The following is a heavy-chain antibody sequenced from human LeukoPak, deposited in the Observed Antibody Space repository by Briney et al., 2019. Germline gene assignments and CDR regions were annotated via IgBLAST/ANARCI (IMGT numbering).Heavy chain of an antibody. D-gene: IGHD3-10*01. CDR2: ISAYNGNT. CDR1: GYTFTSYG. CDR3: ARVPPAYYYGSGSYSWFDP. J-gene: IGHJ5*02. Sequence: ASVKVSCKASGYTFTSYGISWVRQAPGQGLEWMGWISAYNGNTNYAQKLQGRVTMTTGTSTSTAYMELRSLRSDDTAVYYCARVPPAYYYGSGSYSWFDPWGQGTLVTVSS. V-gene: IGHV1-18*01.